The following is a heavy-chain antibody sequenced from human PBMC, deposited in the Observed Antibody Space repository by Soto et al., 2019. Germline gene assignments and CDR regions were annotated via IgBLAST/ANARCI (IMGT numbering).Heavy chain of an antibody. D-gene: IGHD1-7*01. CDR3: ARSPPGTYGAFDL. Sequence: EVQLVDSGGGLVQPGGSLRLSCAASEFTFRSYWMHWVRQSPGKGLVWVSRISGDGSSTNYADSVKGRFTISRDNAKNTVYLQIDSLRAEDTAVYYCARSPPGTYGAFDLWGQGTMVTVSS. CDR1: EFTFRSYW. V-gene: IGHV3-74*01. CDR2: ISGDGSST. J-gene: IGHJ3*01.